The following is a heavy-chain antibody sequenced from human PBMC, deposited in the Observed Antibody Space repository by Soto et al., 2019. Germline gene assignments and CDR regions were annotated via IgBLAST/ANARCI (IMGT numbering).Heavy chain of an antibody. CDR3: ARGHYGLDV. Sequence: GGSLRLSCAVSGFSSSGHWMSWVRQAPGRGLEWVAYINPDGSEKWYVDSVKGRFTISRDNAKNSLYLQMNSLRVEDTAVHYCARGHYGLDVWGQGTTVTV. D-gene: IGHD3-10*01. V-gene: IGHV3-7*01. J-gene: IGHJ6*02. CDR2: INPDGSEK. CDR1: GFSSSGHW.